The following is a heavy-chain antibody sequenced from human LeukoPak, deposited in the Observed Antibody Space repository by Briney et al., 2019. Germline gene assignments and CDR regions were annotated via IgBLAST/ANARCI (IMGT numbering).Heavy chain of an antibody. CDR2: ISDIDGST. J-gene: IGHJ6*03. D-gene: IGHD3-16*01. CDR3: AKPRYSYDYVAPYYYMDV. V-gene: IGHV3-23*01. Sequence: GGSLRLSCATSGFIFSSYAMSWVRQAAGKGLEWVSSISDIDGSTHYADSVKGRFTISRDNSKNTLYLQMNSLRAEDTAVYYCAKPRYSYDYVAPYYYMDVWRKRTTVTVSS. CDR1: GFIFSSYA.